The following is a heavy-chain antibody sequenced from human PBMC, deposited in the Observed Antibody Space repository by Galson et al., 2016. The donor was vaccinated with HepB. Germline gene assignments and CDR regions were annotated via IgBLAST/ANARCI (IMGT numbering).Heavy chain of an antibody. V-gene: IGHV3-49*03. J-gene: IGHJ6*02. D-gene: IGHD3-3*01. CDR2: IRSKAYGGTT. CDR1: GFTFGDYA. CDR3: WRDDFWSGYSIYHYYYGMDV. Sequence: SLRLSCAASGFTFGDYAMSWFRQAPGKGLEWVGFIRSKAYGGTTEYAASVNGRFTISRDDSKSIAYLQMNSLKTEDTAVYYCWRDDFWSGYSIYHYYYGMDVWGQGTTVTVSS.